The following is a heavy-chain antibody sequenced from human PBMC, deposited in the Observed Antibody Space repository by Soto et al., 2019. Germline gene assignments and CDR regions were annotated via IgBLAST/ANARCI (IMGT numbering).Heavy chain of an antibody. V-gene: IGHV3-23*01. CDR2: ISGSGGRT. CDR3: AKVAHMTTVTITYFDS. D-gene: IGHD4-17*01. Sequence: GGSLRLSCAASGFTFSSYAMSWVRQAPGKGLECVSTISGSGGRTDYADSVKGRHTISRDNSKNTLFLQMNSLSGEDTAIYYCAKVAHMTTVTITYFDSWGQGTLVTVSS. CDR1: GFTFSSYA. J-gene: IGHJ4*02.